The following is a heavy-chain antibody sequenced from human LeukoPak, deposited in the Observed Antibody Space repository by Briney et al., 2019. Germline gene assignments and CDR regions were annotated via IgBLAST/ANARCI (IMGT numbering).Heavy chain of an antibody. CDR2: IYFNGST. Sequence: SETLSLTYTVSGGPISTYHWSWNRQSPGKGLEWMGYIYFNGSTHYNPSLKSRVTISIDTSKKQFSLKLTSVTAADTAIYYCARSGGWVTAYWYFDLWGRGALVTVSS. D-gene: IGHD2-21*02. CDR1: GGPISTYH. V-gene: IGHV4-59*01. CDR3: ARSGGWVTAYWYFDL. J-gene: IGHJ2*01.